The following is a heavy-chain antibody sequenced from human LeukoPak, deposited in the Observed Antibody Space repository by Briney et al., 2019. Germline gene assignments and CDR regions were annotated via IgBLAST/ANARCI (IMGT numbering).Heavy chain of an antibody. D-gene: IGHD2-8*01. CDR2: ISAYNGNT. CDR3: ARDHIVLMVYDLDY. J-gene: IGHJ4*02. V-gene: IGHV1-18*01. Sequence: GASVKVSCKASGYTFTSYGISWVRQAPGQGLEWMGWISAYNGNTNYAQKLQGRVTMTTDTSTSTAYMELRSLRSNDTAVYYCARDHIVLMVYDLDYWGQGTLVTVSS. CDR1: GYTFTSYG.